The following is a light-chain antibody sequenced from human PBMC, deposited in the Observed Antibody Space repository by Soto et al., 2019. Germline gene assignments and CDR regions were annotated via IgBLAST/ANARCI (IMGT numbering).Light chain of an antibody. CDR2: EGR. V-gene: IGLV2-23*01. J-gene: IGLJ3*02. CDR3: CSYAGSRLNWV. Sequence: QSVLTQPDSVSGSPGQSITISCTGTSSDVGSYNLVSWYQQHPGKAPKLMIYEGRKRPSGVSNRFSGSKSGNTASLTISGLQAEDEADYYCCSYAGSRLNWVFGGGTKLTVL. CDR1: SSDVGSYNL.